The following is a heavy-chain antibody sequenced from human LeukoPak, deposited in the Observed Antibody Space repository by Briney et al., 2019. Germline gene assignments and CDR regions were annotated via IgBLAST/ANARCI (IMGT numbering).Heavy chain of an antibody. Sequence: QPGGSLRLSCAASGFTFSSYEMNWVRQAPGKGLEWVSYISSSGSTIYYADSVKGRFTISRDNAKNSLYLQMNSLRAEDTAVYYCARAKKDYYDSSGYYYLWAFDIWGQGTMVTVSS. CDR3: ARAKKDYYDSSGYYYLWAFDI. V-gene: IGHV3-48*03. D-gene: IGHD3-22*01. CDR2: ISSSGSTI. J-gene: IGHJ3*02. CDR1: GFTFSSYE.